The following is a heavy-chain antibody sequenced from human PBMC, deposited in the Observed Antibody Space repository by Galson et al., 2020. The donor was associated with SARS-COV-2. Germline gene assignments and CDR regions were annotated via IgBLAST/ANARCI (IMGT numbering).Heavy chain of an antibody. CDR3: AKDRRAAAGLYYFDY. CDR1: GFTFSSYG. Sequence: GESLKISCAASGFTFSSYGMHWVRQAPGKGLEWVAVISYDGSNKYYADSVKGRFTISRDNSKNTLYLQMNSLRSEETAVYYCAKDRRAAAGLYYFDYWGQGTLVTVSS. V-gene: IGHV3-30*18. D-gene: IGHD6-13*01. J-gene: IGHJ4*02. CDR2: ISYDGSNK.